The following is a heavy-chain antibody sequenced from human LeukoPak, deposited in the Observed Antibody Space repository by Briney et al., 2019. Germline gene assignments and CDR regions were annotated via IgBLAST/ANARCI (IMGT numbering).Heavy chain of an antibody. J-gene: IGHJ4*02. CDR3: AKRSCSGGGCNFDY. CDR2: ISDSGSST. CDR1: GFTFSSYA. Sequence: PGGSLRLSCAASGFTFSSYAMSWVRQAPGKGLEWVSAISDSGSSTKYADPVKGRFTISRDNSKNTLYLQMNSLRAEDTAIYYCAKRSCSGGGCNFDYWGQGTLVTVSS. D-gene: IGHD2-15*01. V-gene: IGHV3-23*01.